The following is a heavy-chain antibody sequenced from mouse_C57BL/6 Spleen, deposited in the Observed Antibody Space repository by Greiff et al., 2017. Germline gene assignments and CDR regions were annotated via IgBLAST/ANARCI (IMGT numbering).Heavy chain of an antibody. V-gene: IGHV3-3*01. Sequence: EVKLVESGPSLVRPSQTLSLTCTVTGFSINSDCYWIWIRQFPGNKLEYIGYTFYSGITYYNPSLESRTYITRDTSKNQFSLQLSTVTTEDTATYYCARAGRKEYYGSSPWYFDDWGTGTTVTVSS. D-gene: IGHD1-1*01. CDR3: ARAGRKEYYGSSPWYFDD. CDR2: TFYSGIT. CDR1: GFSINSDCY. J-gene: IGHJ1*03.